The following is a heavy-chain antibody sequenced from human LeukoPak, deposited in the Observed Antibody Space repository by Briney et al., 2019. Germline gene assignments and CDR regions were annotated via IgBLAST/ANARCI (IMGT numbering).Heavy chain of an antibody. CDR1: GFTFSTYE. J-gene: IGHJ4*02. CDR2: IDSSGSTI. D-gene: IGHD2-21*01. V-gene: IGHV3-48*03. CDR3: ASRPPHGRHVVFDY. Sequence: PGGSLRLSCAASGFTFSTYEMNWVRQAPTKGLEWISYIDSSGSTIYYADSVKGRFTISRDNAKNSLYLQMNSLRAEDTALYYCASRPPHGRHVVFDYWGQGTLVTVSS.